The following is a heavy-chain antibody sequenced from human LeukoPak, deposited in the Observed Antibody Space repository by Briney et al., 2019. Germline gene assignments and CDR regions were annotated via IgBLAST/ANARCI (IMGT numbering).Heavy chain of an antibody. CDR1: GFTFSSYG. J-gene: IGHJ4*02. V-gene: IGHV3-30*18. D-gene: IGHD2-21*02. Sequence: GGSLRLSCAASGFTFSSYGMHWVRQAPGKGLEWVAVISYDGSNKYYADSVKGRFTISRDNSKSTLYLQMNSLRAEDTAVYYCAKDQGDLFDYWGQGTLVTVSS. CDR3: AKDQGDLFDY. CDR2: ISYDGSNK.